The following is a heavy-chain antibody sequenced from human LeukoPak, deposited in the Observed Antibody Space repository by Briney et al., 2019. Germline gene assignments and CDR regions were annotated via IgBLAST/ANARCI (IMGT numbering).Heavy chain of an antibody. CDR3: ARDGYSACDRTYFLH. CDR1: GYTFTSYG. Sequence: GASVKVSCKASGYTFTSYGISWVRQAPGQGLEWMGWISGYNGNTNYAQKLQGRVTMTTDTSTSTAYMELSSLRSDDTAVYYCARDGYSACDRTYFLHWGQGAPVTVS. V-gene: IGHV1-18*01. J-gene: IGHJ1*01. D-gene: IGHD5-12*01. CDR2: ISGYNGNT.